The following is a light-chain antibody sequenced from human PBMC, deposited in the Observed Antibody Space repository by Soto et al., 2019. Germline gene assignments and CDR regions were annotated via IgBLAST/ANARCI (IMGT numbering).Light chain of an antibody. J-gene: IGKJ5*01. CDR2: GAS. V-gene: IGKV1-33*01. Sequence: IQLTQSPSSLSASVGDRVTITCRASQGISNYLAWFQQKPGKVPKRLIYGASDLETGVPSRFSGSGSGTGFTFTISSLQPEDFATYYCQQYESLPLTFGQGTRLEIK. CDR3: QQYESLPLT. CDR1: QGISNY.